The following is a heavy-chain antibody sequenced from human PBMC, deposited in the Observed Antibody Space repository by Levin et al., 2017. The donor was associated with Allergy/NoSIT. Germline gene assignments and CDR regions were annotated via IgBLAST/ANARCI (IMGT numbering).Heavy chain of an antibody. CDR2: IGDSGAKT. V-gene: IGHV3-23*01. CDR3: AKDRDRYGWDFDY. J-gene: IGHJ4*02. D-gene: IGHD5-18*01. CDR1: GFSFSNYA. Sequence: GASVKVSCGASGFSFSNYAMNWVRQAPGKGLEWVSSIGDSGAKTYYADSVKGRFTISRDNSKDTLYMQMNSLRAEDTALYYCAKDRDRYGWDFDYWGQGTLVTVSS.